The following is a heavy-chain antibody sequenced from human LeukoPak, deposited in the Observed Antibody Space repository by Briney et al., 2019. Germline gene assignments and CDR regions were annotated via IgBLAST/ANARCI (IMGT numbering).Heavy chain of an antibody. J-gene: IGHJ5*02. V-gene: IGHV3-23*01. D-gene: IGHD2-2*01. CDR1: GFTFSSYA. CDR3: ARGHYQLS. Sequence: GGSLRLSCAASGFTFSSYAMNWVRQAPGKGLEWVSTISGSGASTYYADSVKGRFTISRDNAKNSLYLQMNSLRAEDTAVYYCARGHYQLSWGQGILVTVSS. CDR2: ISGSGAST.